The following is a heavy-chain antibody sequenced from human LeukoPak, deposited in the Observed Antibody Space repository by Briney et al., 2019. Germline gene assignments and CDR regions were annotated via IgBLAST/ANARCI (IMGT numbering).Heavy chain of an antibody. J-gene: IGHJ4*02. D-gene: IGHD3-3*01. CDR1: GFTFSTYW. CDR3: ARDPDDFWSGYFIN. V-gene: IGHV3-30-3*01. Sequence: GGSLRLSCAASGFTFSTYWMSWVRQAPGKGLEWVAVISYDGSNKYYADSVKGRFTISRDNSKNTLYLQMNSLRAEDTAVYYCARDPDDFWSGYFINWGQGTLVTVSS. CDR2: ISYDGSNK.